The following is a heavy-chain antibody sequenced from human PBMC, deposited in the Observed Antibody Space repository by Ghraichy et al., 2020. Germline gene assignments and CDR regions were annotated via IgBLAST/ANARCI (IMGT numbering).Heavy chain of an antibody. V-gene: IGHV1-69*02. Sequence: SVKVSCKASGGTFSSYTISWVRQAPGQGLEWMGRIIPILGIANYAQKFQGRVTITADKSTSTAYMELSSLRSEDTAVYYCATDDKAEIRWWGNDYWGQGTLVTVSS. CDR3: ATDDKAEIRWWGNDY. CDR2: IIPILGIA. D-gene: IGHD2-15*01. CDR1: GGTFSSYT. J-gene: IGHJ4*02.